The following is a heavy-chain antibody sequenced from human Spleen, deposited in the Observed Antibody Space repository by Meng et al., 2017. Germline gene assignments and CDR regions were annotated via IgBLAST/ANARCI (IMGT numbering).Heavy chain of an antibody. CDR1: GFTFSISS. CDR3: AREREGD. Sequence: GESLKISCAVSGFTFSISSMSWVRQAPGKGLEWISSISIGGETTWYADSVRGRFTISRDNSKNTLYLQMNSLRAEDTAVYYCAREREGDWGQGTLVTVSS. J-gene: IGHJ4*02. CDR2: ISIGGETT. V-gene: IGHV3-23*01.